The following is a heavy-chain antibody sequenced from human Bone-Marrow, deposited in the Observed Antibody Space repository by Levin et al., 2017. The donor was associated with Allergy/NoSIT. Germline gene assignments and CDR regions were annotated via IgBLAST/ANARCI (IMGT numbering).Heavy chain of an antibody. CDR1: GGSMSSSSYF. CDR2: IYYSGTT. V-gene: IGHV4-39*02. CDR3: ARLRRTNYWYFDL. Sequence: ASETLSLTCTVSGGSMSSSSYFWAWVRQPPGKGLEWIGMIYYSGTTYYNPSLKSRVTLSVDTSKNHFSLHLTSVTAADTAIYFCARLRRTNYWYFDLWGRGTLVTVSS. D-gene: IGHD2-8*01. J-gene: IGHJ2*01.